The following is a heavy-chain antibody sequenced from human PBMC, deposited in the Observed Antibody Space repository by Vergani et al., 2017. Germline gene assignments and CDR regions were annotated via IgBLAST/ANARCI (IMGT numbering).Heavy chain of an antibody. V-gene: IGHV3-30-3*01. CDR3: ARGGEAVAGTLTGIDYYYYYYMDV. CDR1: GFTFSSYA. D-gene: IGHD6-19*01. J-gene: IGHJ6*03. Sequence: QVQLVESGGGVVQPGRSLRLSCAASGFTFSSYAMHWVRQAPGKGLEWVAVISYDGSNKYYADSVKGRFTISRDNSKNTLYLQMNSLRAEDTAVYYCARGGEAVAGTLTGIDYYYYYYMDVWGKGTTVTVSS. CDR2: ISYDGSNK.